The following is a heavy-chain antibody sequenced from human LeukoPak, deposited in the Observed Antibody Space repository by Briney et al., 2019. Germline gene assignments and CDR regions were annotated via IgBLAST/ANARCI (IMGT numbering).Heavy chain of an antibody. CDR2: INHSGST. CDR3: ARGPNSTLYYYYCMDV. J-gene: IGHJ6*03. D-gene: IGHD1-1*01. CDR1: GGSFSGYY. V-gene: IGHV4-34*01. Sequence: SETLSLTCAVYGGSFSGYYWSWIRQPPGKGLEWIGEINHSGSTNYNPSLKSRVTISVDTSKNQFSLKLSSVTAADTAVYYCARGPNSTLYYYYCMDVWGKGTTVTVSS.